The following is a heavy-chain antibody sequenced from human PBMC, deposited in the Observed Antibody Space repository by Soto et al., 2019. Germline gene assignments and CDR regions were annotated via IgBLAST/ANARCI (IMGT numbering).Heavy chain of an antibody. J-gene: IGHJ6*02. D-gene: IGHD3-16*01. CDR1: GGSISSGDYY. CDR3: AGLDYAHYGMDV. CDR2: IYYSGST. V-gene: IGHV4-30-4*01. Sequence: QVQLQESGPGLVKPSQTLSLTCTVSGGSISSGDYYWSWIRQPPGKGLEWIGYIYYSGSTYYNPSLKSRVTISVARAKTQCCLKLSAVTAADTAVYYCAGLDYAHYGMDVWGQGTTVTVSS.